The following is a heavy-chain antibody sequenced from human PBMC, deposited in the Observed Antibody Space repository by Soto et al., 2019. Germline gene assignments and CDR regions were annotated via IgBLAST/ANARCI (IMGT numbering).Heavy chain of an antibody. CDR3: AKESGYRLPFDS. CDR1: GFPFTNNA. D-gene: IGHD5-12*01. CDR2: INGTGVNT. V-gene: IGHV3-23*01. Sequence: EVQLSESGGGLFQLGGPLGFPFVASGFPFTNNALPWSPQPQGKGLEYVSAINGTGVNTYYADSLKGRVTISRDNSKNTLYLQINSLRVEDTAVYYCAKESGYRLPFDSWGQGTLVTVSS. J-gene: IGHJ4*02.